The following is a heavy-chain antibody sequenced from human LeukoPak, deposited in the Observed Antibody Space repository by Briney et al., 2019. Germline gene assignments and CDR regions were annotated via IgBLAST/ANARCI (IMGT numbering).Heavy chain of an antibody. Sequence: PSETLSLTCTVSGGSISSYYWSWIRQPPGKGLEWIGYIYYSGSTNYNPSLKSRVTISVDTSKNQFFLKLSSVTAADTAVYYCASLAGYSSGWYTHWGQGTLVTVSS. V-gene: IGHV4-59*01. CDR1: GGSISSYY. CDR2: IYYSGST. D-gene: IGHD6-19*01. CDR3: ASLAGYSSGWYTH. J-gene: IGHJ4*02.